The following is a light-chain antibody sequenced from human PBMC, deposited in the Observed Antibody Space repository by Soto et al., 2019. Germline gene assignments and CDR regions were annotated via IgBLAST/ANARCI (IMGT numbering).Light chain of an antibody. J-gene: IGLJ1*01. V-gene: IGLV2-14*01. CDR3: CSYTSHNTYV. CDR1: SSDVGGYNY. CDR2: DVS. Sequence: QSVLTQPASVSGSPGQSITISCTGTSSDVGGYNYVSWYQQHPDKASKLMSYDVSNRPSGVSNLFSGSKSGNTAPLTISALQAEDETDYYCCSYTSHNTYVFGTGTKVTVL.